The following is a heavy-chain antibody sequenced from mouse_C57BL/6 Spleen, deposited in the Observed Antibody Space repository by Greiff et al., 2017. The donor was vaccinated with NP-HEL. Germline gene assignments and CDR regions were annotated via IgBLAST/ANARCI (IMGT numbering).Heavy chain of an antibody. CDR1: GYTITSGYY. V-gene: IGHV3-6*01. Sequence: EVQLQQSGPGLVKPSQSLSLTCSVTGYTITSGYYWYWIRQPPGNILEWMGIISYDGSNNYNPSLKNRTPITRDTSKNQVFLKMNAVTTEDTATYYCARDRGYYCIEFADWGQGTLVTVSA. CDR3: ARDRGYYCIEFAD. D-gene: IGHD1-1*01. CDR2: ISYDGSN. J-gene: IGHJ3*01.